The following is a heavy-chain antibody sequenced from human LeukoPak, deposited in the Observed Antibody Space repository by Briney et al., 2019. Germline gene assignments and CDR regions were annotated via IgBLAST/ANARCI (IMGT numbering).Heavy chain of an antibody. V-gene: IGHV4-61*08. D-gene: IGHD5-18*01. J-gene: IGHJ4*02. CDR3: ARSGYGYWDY. Sequence: SETLSLTCTVSGGSVSSGGYYWSWIRQPPGKGLEWIGYINYSESTNYNPSLKSRVTISVDTSENQFSLKVSSVTAADTAVYYCARSGYGYWDYWGQGILVTVSS. CDR2: INYSEST. CDR1: GGSVSSGGYY.